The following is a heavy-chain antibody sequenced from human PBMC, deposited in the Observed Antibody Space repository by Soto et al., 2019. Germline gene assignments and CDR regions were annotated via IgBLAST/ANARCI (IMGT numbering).Heavy chain of an antibody. J-gene: IGHJ3*02. V-gene: IGHV1-2*02. CDR2: INPNSGGT. D-gene: IGHD2-21*02. CDR1: GYTFTGYY. CDR3: AREGRLAYCGGDCYPDDAFDI. Sequence: ASVKVSCKASGYTFTGYYMHWVRQAPGQGLEWMGWINPNSGGTNYAQKFQGRVTMTRDTSISTAYMELSRLRSDDTAVYYCAREGRLAYCGGDCYPDDAFDIWGQGTMVTVSS.